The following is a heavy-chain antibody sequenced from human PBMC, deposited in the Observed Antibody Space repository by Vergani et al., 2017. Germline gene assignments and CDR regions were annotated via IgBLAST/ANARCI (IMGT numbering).Heavy chain of an antibody. Sequence: QVQLQASGPGRVKPSQTLSLTCTMSGGSISAGYYFWSWIRQPAGKGLEWLGHISASGNASHSPSLKTRVSMSVDTSKNQFSLTVTSVTAPDTAIYFCARRSGGYYSGGKVHPLRTAFDVWGHGTVVTVSS. CDR1: GGSISAGYYF. D-gene: IGHD2-15*01. V-gene: IGHV4-61*02. CDR2: ISASGNA. CDR3: ARRSGGYYSGGKVHPLRTAFDV. J-gene: IGHJ3*01.